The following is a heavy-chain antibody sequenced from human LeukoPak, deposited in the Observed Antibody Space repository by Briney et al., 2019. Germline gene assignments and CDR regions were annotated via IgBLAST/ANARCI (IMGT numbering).Heavy chain of an antibody. V-gene: IGHV4-31*03. J-gene: IGHJ4*02. CDR3: ASRHCSGGDCYFAGADPFDH. CDR1: GGSISSGGYY. D-gene: IGHD2-21*01. CDR2: ISYSGST. Sequence: SETLSLTCTVSGGSISSGGYYWSWIRQHPGKGLEWIGYISYSGSTYYNPSLKSRVTISVDTSENQFSLKLSSVTAADTAVYYCASRHCSGGDCYFAGADPFDHWGQGTLVTVSS.